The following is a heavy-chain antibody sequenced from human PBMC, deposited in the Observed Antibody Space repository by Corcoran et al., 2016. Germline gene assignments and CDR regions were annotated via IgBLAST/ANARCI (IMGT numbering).Heavy chain of an antibody. CDR3: ARGSSGRNGGRFDY. Sequence: EVQLMESGGGLVQPGGSLRLSCAASVFTFSSHWMGWVRQAPGTGLQWLANINQNGGEKHYVDSVKGRFTISRDDAKNSLYLQMNSLRADDTAVYYGARGSSGRNGGRFDYWGQGTLVTVSS. J-gene: IGHJ4*02. D-gene: IGHD6-19*01. V-gene: IGHV3-7*03. CDR2: INQNGGEK. CDR1: VFTFSSHW.